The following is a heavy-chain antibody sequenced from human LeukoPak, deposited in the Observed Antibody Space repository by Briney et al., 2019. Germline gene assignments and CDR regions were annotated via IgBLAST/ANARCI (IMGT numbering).Heavy chain of an antibody. CDR2: ITTTFYT. Sequence: PGGSLRLSCAASGFTFSSYINWVRQVPGKGLEWVSSITTTFYTYHTDSVKGRFTISRDNAKNSLYLQMNSLRAEDTAVYYCASLPYYDILTGYTDDYWGQGTLVTVSS. D-gene: IGHD3-9*01. CDR1: GFTFSSYI. V-gene: IGHV3-21*01. J-gene: IGHJ4*02. CDR3: ASLPYYDILTGYTDDY.